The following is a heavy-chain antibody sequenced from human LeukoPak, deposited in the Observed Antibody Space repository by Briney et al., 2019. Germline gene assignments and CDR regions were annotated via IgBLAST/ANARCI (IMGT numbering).Heavy chain of an antibody. CDR1: GGSISSNSEY. CDR2: IYYSGTT. CDR3: AREQAAVADFDY. D-gene: IGHD6-19*01. J-gene: IGHJ4*02. V-gene: IGHV4-39*02. Sequence: SETLSLTCTVSGGSISSNSEYCGWIRQPPGKGLEWIGNIYYSGTTYYNPSLKSRVTISVDTSKSQFSLKLSSVTAADTAVYYCAREQAAVADFDYWGQGTLVTVSS.